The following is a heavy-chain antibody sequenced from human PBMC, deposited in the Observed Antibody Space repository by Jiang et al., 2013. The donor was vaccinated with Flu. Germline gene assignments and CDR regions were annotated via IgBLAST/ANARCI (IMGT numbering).Heavy chain of an antibody. CDR1: GGSISSGSYY. V-gene: IGHV4-61*02. D-gene: IGHD3-10*01. CDR2: IYTSGST. CDR3: ARGLYGSGSYYPDTYYYYGMDV. J-gene: IGHJ6*01. Sequence: GPGLVKPSQTLSLTCTVSGGSISSGSYYWSWIRQPAGKGLEWIGRIYTSGSTNYNPSLKSRVTISVDTSKNQFSLKLSSVTAVRHGRGTYCARGLYGSGSYYPDTYYYYGMDV.